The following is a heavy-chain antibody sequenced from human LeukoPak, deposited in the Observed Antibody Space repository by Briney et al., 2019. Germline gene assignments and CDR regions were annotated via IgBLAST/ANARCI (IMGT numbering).Heavy chain of an antibody. CDR1: GFTFSSYA. CDR2: ISYDGSNK. D-gene: IGHD2-2*02. J-gene: IGHJ6*04. V-gene: IGHV3-30*04. Sequence: PGGSLRLSCAASGFTFSSYAMHWVRQAPGKGLEWVAVISYDGSNKYYADSVKGRFTIPRDNSKNTLCLQMNSLRAEDTAVYYCARVNRCSSTSCYIYGMDVWGKGTTVTVSS. CDR3: ARVNRCSSTSCYIYGMDV.